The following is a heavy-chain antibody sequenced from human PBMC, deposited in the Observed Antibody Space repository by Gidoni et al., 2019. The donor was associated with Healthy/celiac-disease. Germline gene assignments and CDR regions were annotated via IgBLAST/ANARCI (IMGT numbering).Heavy chain of an antibody. CDR2: IYYSGST. CDR3: ARHSADIVLMVYAKPLLYWFDP. D-gene: IGHD2-8*01. CDR1: AGSLRSSSYH. J-gene: IGHJ5*02. Sequence: QLQLQGLAPGLVQPSATLSPTCTVSAGSLRSSSYHWGCVRQPPGKGLEWIGSIYYSGSTYYNPSLKSRVTISVDTSKNQFSLKLSSVTAADTAVYYCARHSADIVLMVYAKPLLYWFDPWGQGTLVTVSS. V-gene: IGHV4-39*01.